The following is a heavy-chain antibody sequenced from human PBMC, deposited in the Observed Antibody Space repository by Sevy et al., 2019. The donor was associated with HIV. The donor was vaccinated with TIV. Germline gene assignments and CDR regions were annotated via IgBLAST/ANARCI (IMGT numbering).Heavy chain of an antibody. V-gene: IGHV3-20*04. J-gene: IGHJ5*02. D-gene: IGHD5-12*01. CDR2: INWNGGTK. CDR1: GFTFENYG. CDR3: ARNTGFAYGDNWFDP. Sequence: GGSLRLSCAVSGFTFENYGMSWVRQAPGKGLEWVTGINWNGGTKNYVDSVKGRFTISRDNAKNSLNLQMDSLRVEDTAVYYCARNTGFAYGDNWFDPWGLGTLVTVSS.